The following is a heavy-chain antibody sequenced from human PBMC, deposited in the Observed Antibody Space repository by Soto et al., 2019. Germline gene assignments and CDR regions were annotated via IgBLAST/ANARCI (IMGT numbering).Heavy chain of an antibody. CDR2: IYHSGST. J-gene: IGHJ4*02. V-gene: IGHV4-30-2*01. CDR1: GGSISSGCYS. Sequence: SETLCLTWAVSGGSISSGCYSWSWIRQPPGKGLEWIGYIYHSGSTYYNPSLKSRVTISVDKSKNQFSLKLSSVTAADTAVYYCARGPPFHWGQGTLVTVSS. D-gene: IGHD3-16*01. CDR3: ARGPPFH.